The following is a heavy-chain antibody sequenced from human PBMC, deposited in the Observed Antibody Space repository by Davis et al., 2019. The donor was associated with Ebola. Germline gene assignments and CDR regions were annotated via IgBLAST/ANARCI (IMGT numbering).Heavy chain of an antibody. D-gene: IGHD3/OR15-3a*01. CDR3: ARGWLRTGFDY. V-gene: IGHV6-1*01. J-gene: IGHJ4*02. CDR2: TYYYSKWYN. Sequence: HSQTLSLTCAISGDSVSVNSGGWNWIRQSPSRGLEWLGRTYYYSKWYNDYAASVRSRIAVNPDTSKNQFSLLLNSVTPEDTAVYYCARGWLRTGFDYWGQGTLVTVSS. CDR1: GDSVSVNSGG.